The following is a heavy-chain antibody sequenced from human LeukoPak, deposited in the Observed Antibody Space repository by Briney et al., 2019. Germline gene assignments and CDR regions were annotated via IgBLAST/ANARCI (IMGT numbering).Heavy chain of an antibody. J-gene: IGHJ4*02. CDR2: ISYDGSNK. CDR1: GFTFSSYA. CDR3: AKDEAYHGGQPTSPRFDY. V-gene: IGHV3-30*07. D-gene: IGHD4-23*01. Sequence: GGSLRLSCAASGFTFSSYAMHWVRQAPGKGLEWVAVISYDGSNKYYADSVKGRFTISRDNSKNTLYLQMNSLRAEDTAVYYCAKDEAYHGGQPTSPRFDYWGQGTLVTVSS.